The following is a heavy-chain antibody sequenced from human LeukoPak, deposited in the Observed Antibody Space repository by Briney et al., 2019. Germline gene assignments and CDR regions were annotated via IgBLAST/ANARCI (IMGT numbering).Heavy chain of an antibody. Sequence: SETLSLTCTVSGGXISSYYWSWIRQPPEKGLEWIGYIYYSGNTNYTPSLKSRVTMSVDTSKNQFSLKLSSVTAADTAVYYCARGLIGYSYGPFDYWGQGTVVTVSS. D-gene: IGHD5-18*01. CDR2: IYYSGNT. V-gene: IGHV4-59*01. CDR3: ARGLIGYSYGPFDY. CDR1: GGXISSYY. J-gene: IGHJ4*02.